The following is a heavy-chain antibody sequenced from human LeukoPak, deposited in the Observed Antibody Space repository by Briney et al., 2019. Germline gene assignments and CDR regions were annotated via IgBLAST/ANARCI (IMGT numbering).Heavy chain of an antibody. CDR3: TRARGGYDWGMSY. V-gene: IGHV3-21*01. Sequence: PGGSLRLSCAASGFTFISYTMNWVRQAPGKGLEWVSSISSSSTYIYYADSLEGRFTVSRDNAKNSLFLQMNSLRAEDTAVYYCTRARGGYDWGMSYWGQGTLVTVSS. D-gene: IGHD5-12*01. J-gene: IGHJ4*02. CDR2: ISSSSTYI. CDR1: GFTFISYT.